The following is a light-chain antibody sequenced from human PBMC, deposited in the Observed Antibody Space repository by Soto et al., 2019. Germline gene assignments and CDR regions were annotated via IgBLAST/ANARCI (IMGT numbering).Light chain of an antibody. CDR1: QSISSW. CDR3: QQYNSKFT. V-gene: IGKV1-5*03. J-gene: IGKJ3*01. Sequence: DILMTQSPYTLSASVGDRVTITCRASQSISSWLAWYQHNPGKAPKLLIYHASNLESGVPSRYSGSGSGTDFTLTIISPQPDDFATYYYQQYNSKFTFGPGTKVDI. CDR2: HAS.